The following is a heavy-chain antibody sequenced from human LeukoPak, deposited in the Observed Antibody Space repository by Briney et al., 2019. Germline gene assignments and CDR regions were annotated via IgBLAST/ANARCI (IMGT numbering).Heavy chain of an antibody. D-gene: IGHD6-6*01. Sequence: GGSLQISCKGSGYSFTNYWIGWVRQMPGKGLEWMGIIYPGDSDTKYSPSFQGQVTISADKSISTAYLQWSSLKASDTAMYYCARHTRYSSSSRVFDYWGQGTLVTVPS. CDR2: IYPGDSDT. J-gene: IGHJ4*02. CDR3: ARHTRYSSSSRVFDY. CDR1: GYSFTNYW. V-gene: IGHV5-51*01.